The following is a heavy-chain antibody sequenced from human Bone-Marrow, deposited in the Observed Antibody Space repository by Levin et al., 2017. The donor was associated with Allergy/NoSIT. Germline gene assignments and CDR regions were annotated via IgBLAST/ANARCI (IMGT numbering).Heavy chain of an antibody. CDR3: ARDRFILDSDWFGP. V-gene: IGHV3-33*01. CDR2: IWNDGSNI. CDR1: GFDFSSYG. J-gene: IGHJ5*02. D-gene: IGHD2-2*03. Sequence: GGSLRLSCVASGFDFSSYGMHWVRQGPGKGLEWVAVIWNDGSNIKYGKSVQGRFTISRDNSKNTVYLQMTSLRVEDTAIYYCARDRFILDSDWFGPWGQGT.